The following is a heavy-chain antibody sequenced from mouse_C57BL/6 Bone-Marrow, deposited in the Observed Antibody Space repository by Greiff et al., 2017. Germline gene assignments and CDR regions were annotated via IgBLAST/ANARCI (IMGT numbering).Heavy chain of an antibody. D-gene: IGHD4-1*01. V-gene: IGHV1-26*01. CDR1: GYTFTDYY. J-gene: IGHJ3*01. CDR2: INPNNGGT. Sequence: VQLQQSGPELVKPGASVKISCKASGYTFTDYYMNWVKQSHGKSLEWIGDINPNNGGTSYNQKFKGKATLTVDKSSSTAYMELRSLTSEDSAVYYCARDWGREFAYWGQGTLVTVSA. CDR3: ARDWGREFAY.